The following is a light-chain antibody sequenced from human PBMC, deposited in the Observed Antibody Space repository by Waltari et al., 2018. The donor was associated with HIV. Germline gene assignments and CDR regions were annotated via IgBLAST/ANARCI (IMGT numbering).Light chain of an antibody. CDR2: QDD. V-gene: IGLV3-1*01. CDR1: YLGDKY. Sequence: SHELTQPPSVSVSPGQTASITCSGDYLGDKYASWYQQKPGQSPVLVIYQDDKRPSGIPGRVSGSNSGNTATLTITGTQAMDEADYYCQAWDSSTVLFGGGTKLTVL. CDR3: QAWDSSTVL. J-gene: IGLJ2*01.